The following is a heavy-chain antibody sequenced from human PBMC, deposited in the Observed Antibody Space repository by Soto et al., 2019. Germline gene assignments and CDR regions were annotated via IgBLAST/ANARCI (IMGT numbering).Heavy chain of an antibody. CDR3: ARGYYGSGSYYIYPPYYYYYMDV. D-gene: IGHD3-10*01. V-gene: IGHV4-31*03. J-gene: IGHJ6*03. CDR1: GGSISSGGYY. Sequence: SETLSLTCTVSGGSISSGGYYWSWIRQHPGKGLEWIGYIYYSGSTYYNPPLKSRVTISVDTAKNQFSLKLSSVTAADTAVYYCARGYYGSGSYYIYPPYYYYYMDVWGKGTTVTVSS. CDR2: IYYSGST.